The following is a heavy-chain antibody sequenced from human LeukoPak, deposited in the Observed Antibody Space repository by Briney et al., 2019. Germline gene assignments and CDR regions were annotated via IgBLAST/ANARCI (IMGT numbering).Heavy chain of an antibody. CDR3: AKDGCTNGVCYTYYYYMDV. V-gene: IGHV3-30*02. CDR2: IRYDGSNK. D-gene: IGHD2-8*01. CDR1: GFTFSSHG. J-gene: IGHJ6*03. Sequence: GGSLRLSCAASGFTFSSHGMHWVRQAPGKGLEWVAFIRYDGSNKYYADSVKGRFTISRDNSKNTLYLQMNSLRAEDTAVYYCAKDGCTNGVCYTYYYYMDVWGKGTTVTVSS.